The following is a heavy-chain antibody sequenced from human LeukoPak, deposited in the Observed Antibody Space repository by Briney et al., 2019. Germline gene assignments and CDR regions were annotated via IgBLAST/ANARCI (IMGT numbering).Heavy chain of an antibody. CDR1: GYTSTAYY. V-gene: IGHV1-2*02. J-gene: IGHJ4*02. Sequence: ASVKVSCNASGYTSTAYYIHWVRQAPGQGLEWMGWINPNSGATDLTQKFQGRVTLTRDTSISTAYMELTRLRSDDTAVYYCAKERDGPTYYFESTGLHSWGQGTLVTVSS. D-gene: IGHD3-22*01. CDR2: INPNSGAT. CDR3: AKERDGPTYYFESTGLHS.